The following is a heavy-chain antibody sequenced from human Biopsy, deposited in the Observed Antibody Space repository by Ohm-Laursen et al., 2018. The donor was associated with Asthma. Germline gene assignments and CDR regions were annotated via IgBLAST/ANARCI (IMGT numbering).Heavy chain of an antibody. V-gene: IGHV1-46*01. CDR1: DYMFPRYY. D-gene: IGHD1-7*01. Sequence: SVKVSCKVSDYMFPRYYISWVRQAPGQGLERLGIINPSGGSTSYAQKFQGRVTMTRDTSTSTVYMELSSLRSEDTAVYYCARRGITGTTLDYWGQGTLVTVSS. CDR3: ARRGITGTTLDY. CDR2: INPSGGST. J-gene: IGHJ4*02.